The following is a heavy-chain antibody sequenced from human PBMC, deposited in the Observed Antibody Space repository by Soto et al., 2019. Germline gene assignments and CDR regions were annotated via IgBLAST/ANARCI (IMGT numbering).Heavy chain of an antibody. J-gene: IGHJ4*02. V-gene: IGHV4-59*01. CDR2: VFDSGST. Sequence: SETLSLTCIVSGDSISTFNWSWIRQPPGKGLEWIGNVFDSGSTNYNPSLKSRVTISAETSKNHISLKLRSVTAADTAVYYCARARSRWTTLEYWGQGTLVTVSS. D-gene: IGHD3-3*01. CDR3: ARARSRWTTLEY. CDR1: GDSISTFN.